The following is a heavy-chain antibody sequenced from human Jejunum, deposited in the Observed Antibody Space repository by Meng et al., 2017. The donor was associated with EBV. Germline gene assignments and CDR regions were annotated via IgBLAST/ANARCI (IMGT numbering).Heavy chain of an antibody. CDR2: MYYSGSA. J-gene: IGHJ4*02. Sequence: QGQRADAGPSLVTPSETLSLTRTGSGDSISNYYWTWIRQPPGKGLEWIGYMYYSGSANHNPSLRSRVTMSRDTSKNQFSLKLTSVTAADTAVYYCARRANGPRGWFDYWGQGTLVTVSS. V-gene: IGHV4-59*01. D-gene: IGHD6-19*01. CDR1: GDSISNYY. CDR3: ARRANGPRGWFDY.